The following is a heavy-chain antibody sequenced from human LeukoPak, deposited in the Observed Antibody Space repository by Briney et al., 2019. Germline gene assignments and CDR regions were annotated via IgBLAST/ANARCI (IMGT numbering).Heavy chain of an antibody. D-gene: IGHD3-10*01. CDR2: IKQDGSEK. V-gene: IGHV3-7*01. Sequence: QPGGSLRLSCAASGFTFSSYWMSWARQAPGKGLECVANIKQDGSEKYYVDSVKGRFTISRDNAKNSLYLQMNSLRAEDTAVYYCARDPPRGRFPDYWGQGTLVTVSS. J-gene: IGHJ4*02. CDR3: ARDPPRGRFPDY. CDR1: GFTFSSYW.